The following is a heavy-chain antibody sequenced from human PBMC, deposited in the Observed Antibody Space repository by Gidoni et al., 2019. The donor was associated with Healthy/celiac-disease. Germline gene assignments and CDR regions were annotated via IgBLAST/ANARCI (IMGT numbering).Heavy chain of an antibody. V-gene: IGHV4-34*01. CDR2: INHSGST. J-gene: IGHJ4*02. Sequence: QVQLQQWGAGLLKPSETLSLTCAVYGGSFSGYYWSWIRQPPGKGLEWIGEINHSGSTNYNPSLKSRVTISVDTSKNQFSLKLSSVTAADTAVYYCARAHRAAAILNDYWGQGTLVTVSS. CDR1: GGSFSGYY. D-gene: IGHD6-13*01. CDR3: ARAHRAAAILNDY.